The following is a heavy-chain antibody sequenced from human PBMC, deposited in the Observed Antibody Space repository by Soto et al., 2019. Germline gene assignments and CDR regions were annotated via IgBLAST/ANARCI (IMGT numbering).Heavy chain of an antibody. V-gene: IGHV1-46*01. D-gene: IGHD5-12*01. CDR3: TRERNGYNSIFDY. CDR2: INPSGGST. CDR1: GYTFTSYY. Sequence: ASVKVSCKASGYTFTSYYMHWVRQAPGQGLEWMGVINPSGGSTSYAQKFQGRVTMTSDTSTSTVYMELSSLRAEDTAVYYCTRERNGYNSIFDYWGQGTLVTVSS. J-gene: IGHJ4*02.